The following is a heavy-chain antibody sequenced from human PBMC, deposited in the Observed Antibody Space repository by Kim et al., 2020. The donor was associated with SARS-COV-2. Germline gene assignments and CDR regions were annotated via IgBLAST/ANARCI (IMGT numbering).Heavy chain of an antibody. CDR3: ARDGRGYSSGWYTYFDY. D-gene: IGHD6-19*01. J-gene: IGHJ4*02. V-gene: IGHV4-59*01. Sequence: HKSQVTISVDTSKNPFSLKLGSVTAADTAVYYCARDGRGYSSGWYTYFDYWGQGTLVTVSS.